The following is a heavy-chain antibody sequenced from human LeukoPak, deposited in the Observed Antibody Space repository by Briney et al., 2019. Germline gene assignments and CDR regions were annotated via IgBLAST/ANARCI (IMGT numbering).Heavy chain of an antibody. CDR2: IYYSGST. D-gene: IGHD4-23*01. V-gene: IGHV4-59*01. Sequence: PSETLSLTCTVSGGSISTYYWSWSRQPPRKGLEWIGYIYYSGSTNYNPSLKSRVTTSVDTSKNQFSLKLSSVTAADTAVYYCARDTGTVVDYWGQGTLVTVSS. J-gene: IGHJ4*02. CDR3: ARDTGTVVDY. CDR1: GGSISTYY.